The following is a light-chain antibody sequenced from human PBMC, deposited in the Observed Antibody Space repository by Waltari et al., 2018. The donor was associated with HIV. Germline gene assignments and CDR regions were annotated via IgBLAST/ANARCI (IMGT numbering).Light chain of an antibody. CDR1: QDINDS. Sequence: SSLSASVGDSVTITCQASQDINDSLNWYQHKPGKAPKLLMYDASNLETGVPSRFNGSGSGADFAFTISSLQPEDIATYYCQQYDSPRYTFGQGTKVEIK. CDR3: QQYDSPRYT. CDR2: DAS. V-gene: IGKV1-33*01. J-gene: IGKJ2*01.